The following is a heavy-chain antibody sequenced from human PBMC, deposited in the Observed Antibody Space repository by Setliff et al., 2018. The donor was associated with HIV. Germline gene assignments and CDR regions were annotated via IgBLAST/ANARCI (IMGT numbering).Heavy chain of an antibody. J-gene: IGHJ3*02. Sequence: GGSLRLSCAASGFTFSTYWMNWVRQAPGKGLVWVSRINSDGSSTGHADSVKGRFTISRDNTKNSLFLQMNSLIAEDTALYYRARASRGDFGFDDGFDIWGQGTMVTVSS. V-gene: IGHV3-74*01. CDR1: GFTFSTYW. D-gene: IGHD2-21*02. CDR3: ARASRGDFGFDDGFDI. CDR2: INSDGSST.